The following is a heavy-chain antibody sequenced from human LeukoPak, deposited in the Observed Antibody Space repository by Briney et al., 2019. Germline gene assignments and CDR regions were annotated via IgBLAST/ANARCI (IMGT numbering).Heavy chain of an antibody. CDR3: AKEKKSGGWPIDY. CDR1: GFTFSTYA. J-gene: IGHJ4*02. V-gene: IGHV3-23*01. CDR2: ISDGGDYT. D-gene: IGHD2-15*01. Sequence: GGSLRLSCSASGFTFSTYAMSWVRQAPGKGLEWVSGISDGGDYTYYADSVKGRFTISRDNSKNTLYLQMNSLRADDTAVYHCAKEKKSGGWPIDYWGQGALVTVSS.